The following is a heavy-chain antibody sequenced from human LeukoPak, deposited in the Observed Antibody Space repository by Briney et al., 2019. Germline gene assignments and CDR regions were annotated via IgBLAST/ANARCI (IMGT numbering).Heavy chain of an antibody. D-gene: IGHD3-22*01. CDR2: IIPIFGTA. CDR1: GGTFSSYA. V-gene: IGHV1-69*06. Sequence: ASVKVSCKASGGTFSSYAISWVRQAPGQGLEWMGGIIPIFGTANYAQKFQGRVTITADKSTSTAYMELSSLRSEDTAVYYCARGYYYDSSGYLGYDAFDIWGQGTMVTVSS. CDR3: ARGYYYDSSGYLGYDAFDI. J-gene: IGHJ3*02.